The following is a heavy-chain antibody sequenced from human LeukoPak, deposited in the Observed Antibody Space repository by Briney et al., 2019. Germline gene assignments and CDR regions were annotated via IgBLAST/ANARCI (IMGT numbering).Heavy chain of an antibody. CDR1: GGIFSNQA. CDR2: IIPMIGTA. CDR3: AKGATVGKEALDI. V-gene: IGHV1-69*04. D-gene: IGHD1-14*01. J-gene: IGHJ3*02. Sequence: SVKVSCKASGGIFSNQAITWVRQAPGQGLEWMGRIIPMIGTAKSAQRFQGRVTFTADTSTNTAYMELSSLTSEDTAFYYCAKGATVGKEALDIWGQGALVTVSS.